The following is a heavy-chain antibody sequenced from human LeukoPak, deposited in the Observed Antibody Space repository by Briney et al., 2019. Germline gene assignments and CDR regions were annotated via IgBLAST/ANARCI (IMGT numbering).Heavy chain of an antibody. V-gene: IGHV3-7*01. J-gene: IGHJ3*01. CDR2: TKEDGSEK. Sequence: GGSLRLSCAASGFTLSSYWMSWVRQAPGKGLEWVANTKEDGSEKYYVDSVKGRFTISRDNAKNSLYLHMNSLTAEDTAMYYCARDWLAGVPFDAFDLWGQGTMVTVSS. CDR1: GFTLSSYW. CDR3: ARDWLAGVPFDAFDL. D-gene: IGHD3-10*01.